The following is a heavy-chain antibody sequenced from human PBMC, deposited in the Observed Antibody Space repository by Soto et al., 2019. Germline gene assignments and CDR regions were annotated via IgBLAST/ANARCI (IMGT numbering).Heavy chain of an antibody. J-gene: IGHJ4*02. CDR1: GGTFKTYT. D-gene: IGHD1-26*01. V-gene: IGHV1-69*06. Sequence: QVQLVQSGAEVKKPGASVKVSCEASGGTFKTYTINWVRQAPGRGLEGVGQIVPLYDSVNYAENFQGRVTITADKSTKTAYMELTSLRSEDTALYFCASWRSYSGSYCFDYWGQGTLVTVSS. CDR2: IVPLYDSV. CDR3: ASWRSYSGSYCFDY.